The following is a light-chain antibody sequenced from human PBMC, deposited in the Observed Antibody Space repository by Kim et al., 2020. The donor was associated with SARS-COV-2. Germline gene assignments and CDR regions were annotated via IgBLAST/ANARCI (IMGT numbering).Light chain of an antibody. J-gene: IGKJ5*01. CDR1: QSIGSY. V-gene: IGKV3-11*01. CDR2: DAS. Sequence: LSPGERATLSCRASQSIGSYLAWYQQKSGQTPRLLIYDASNRATGIPARFSGGGSGTDFTLTISSLEPEDFAVYYCQQRSNWPITFGQGTRLEIK. CDR3: QQRSNWPIT.